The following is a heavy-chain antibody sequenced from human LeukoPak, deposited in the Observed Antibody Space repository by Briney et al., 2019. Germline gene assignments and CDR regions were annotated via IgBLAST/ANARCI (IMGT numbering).Heavy chain of an antibody. CDR3: ARGVTTVTTWWFDP. CDR1: GYTFTRSD. V-gene: IGHV1-8*01. Sequence: GASVKVSCKAPGYTFTRSDINWVRQATGQGLEWMGWMNPNRGNTGYAQKFQGRVTMTRNTSISTAYMELSSLRSEDTAVYYCARGVTTVTTWWFDPWGQGTLVTVSS. CDR2: MNPNRGNT. J-gene: IGHJ5*02. D-gene: IGHD4-17*01.